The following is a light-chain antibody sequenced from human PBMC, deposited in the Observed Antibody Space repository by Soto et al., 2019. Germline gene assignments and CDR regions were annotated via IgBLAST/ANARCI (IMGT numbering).Light chain of an antibody. CDR3: QQYGSSLFT. Sequence: EIVLTQSPGTLSLSPGERATLSCRASQSVSSSYLAWYQQKPGQAPRLLIYGASSRATGIPDRLSGSGSGTDFTLTISRLEPEDFAVYYCQQYGSSLFTFGGGTKV. CDR2: GAS. CDR1: QSVSSSY. J-gene: IGKJ4*01. V-gene: IGKV3-20*01.